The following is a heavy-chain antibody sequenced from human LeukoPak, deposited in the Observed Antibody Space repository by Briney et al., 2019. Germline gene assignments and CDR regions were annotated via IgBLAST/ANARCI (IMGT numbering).Heavy chain of an antibody. Sequence: ASVKLSCKASGYTFTGYYIHWVRQAPGQGLEWMGWINPNSGGTNYAQKFQGRVTMTRDTSISTAHMELSRLRSDDTAVYYCARRSRIAAAPNDAFDIWGQGTMVTVSS. V-gene: IGHV1-2*02. J-gene: IGHJ3*02. CDR1: GYTFTGYY. CDR3: ARRSRIAAAPNDAFDI. D-gene: IGHD6-13*01. CDR2: INPNSGGT.